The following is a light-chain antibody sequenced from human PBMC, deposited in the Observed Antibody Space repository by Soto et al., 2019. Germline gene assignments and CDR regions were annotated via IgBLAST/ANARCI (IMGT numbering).Light chain of an antibody. CDR3: AAWDDSLSGYYV. V-gene: IGLV1-47*01. CDR2: RNN. Sequence: QSVVTQPPSASGTPGQRVTIPCSGSSPNIGSNYVYWYQQLPGTAPKLLIYRNNQRPSGVPDRFSGSKSGTSASLAISGLRSEDEADYYCAAWDDSLSGYYVFGTGTKVTVL. J-gene: IGLJ1*01. CDR1: SPNIGSNY.